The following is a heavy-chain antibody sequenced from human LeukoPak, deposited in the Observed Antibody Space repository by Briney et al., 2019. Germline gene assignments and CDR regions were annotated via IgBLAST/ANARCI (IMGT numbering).Heavy chain of an antibody. D-gene: IGHD4-17*01. CDR1: GYSFTSYW. CDR2: IYPDDSDT. CDR3: ARHYPGGDYFIDY. Sequence: GGSLRLSCKGSGYSFTSYWIGWVRQMPGKGLEWVGIIYPDDSDTRYSPSSQDQVTISADKSISTAYLQWSSLKASDTAMYYCARHYPGGDYFIDYWGQGTLVTVSS. V-gene: IGHV5-51*01. J-gene: IGHJ4*02.